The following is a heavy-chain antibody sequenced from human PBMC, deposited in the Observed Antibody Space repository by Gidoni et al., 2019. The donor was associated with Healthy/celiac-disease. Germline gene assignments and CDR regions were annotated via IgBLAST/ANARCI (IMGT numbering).Heavy chain of an antibody. CDR3: ARDERGADAFDI. CDR2: IIPIFGTA. Sequence: QVQLVQSGAEVKKPGSSVKVSCKASGGTVSSYAISWVRQAPGQGLEWMGGIIPIFGTANYAQKFQGTVTITADESTSTAYMELSSLRSEDTAVYYCARDERGADAFDIWGQGTMVTVSS. V-gene: IGHV1-69*01. D-gene: IGHD1-1*01. J-gene: IGHJ3*02. CDR1: GGTVSSYA.